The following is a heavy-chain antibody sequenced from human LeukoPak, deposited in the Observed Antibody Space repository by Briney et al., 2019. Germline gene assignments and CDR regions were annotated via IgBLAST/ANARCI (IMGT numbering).Heavy chain of an antibody. CDR3: ARGPPDSSAR. CDR1: GFTFTTYA. V-gene: IGHV3-21*01. CDR2: ISSSSGYI. D-gene: IGHD6-25*01. J-gene: IGHJ4*02. Sequence: NPGGSLRLSCAASGFTFTTYAMSWVRQAPGKGLGWVSSISSSSGYIQYADSVKGRFTISRDNAKNSLYLQMNSLRAEDTAVYYCARGPPDSSARWGQGTLVTVSS.